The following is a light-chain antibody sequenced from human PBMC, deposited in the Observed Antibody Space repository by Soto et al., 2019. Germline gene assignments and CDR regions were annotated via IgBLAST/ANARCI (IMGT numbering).Light chain of an antibody. V-gene: IGLV2-8*01. CDR3: SSYAGIFYV. Sequence: QSVLTQPPSASGSPGQSVTISCTGTSSDVGGYNYVSWYQQHPGKAPKLMIYEVSKRPSGVPDRFSGSKPGNTASLTVSGLQAEDEADYYCSSYAGIFYVFGTGTKVTVL. CDR2: EVS. CDR1: SSDVGGYNY. J-gene: IGLJ1*01.